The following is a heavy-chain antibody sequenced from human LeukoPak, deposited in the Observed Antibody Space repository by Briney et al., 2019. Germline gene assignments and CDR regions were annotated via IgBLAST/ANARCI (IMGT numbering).Heavy chain of an antibody. V-gene: IGHV3-23*01. D-gene: IGHD6-13*01. CDR1: RLTFDSYA. J-gene: IGHJ6*03. CDR3: AKNPSLAYSSPGGYYYMDV. Sequence: GGSLRLSCAASRLTFDSYAIYWVRQAPGKGLEWASTISGSGGSTYFADSVKGRFTISRDNSKNTLSLQMNSLRAEDTAVYYCAKNPSLAYSSPGGYYYMDVWGKGTTVTVSS. CDR2: ISGSGGST.